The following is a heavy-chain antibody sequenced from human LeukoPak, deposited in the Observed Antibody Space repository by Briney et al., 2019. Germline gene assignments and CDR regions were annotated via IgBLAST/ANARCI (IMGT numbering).Heavy chain of an antibody. D-gene: IGHD2-8*02. CDR2: INTRNGDT. CDR3: ARDIHYWSFDY. Sequence: ASVKVSCKASGYTFTNSPLHWVRQAPGQRLEWMGWINTRNGDTRYSQKFQGRVSFTRDTSATTSYMELSSLRSEDTAVYYCARDIHYWSFDYCGQGTLFTVSS. J-gene: IGHJ4*02. V-gene: IGHV1-3*04. CDR1: GYTFTNSP.